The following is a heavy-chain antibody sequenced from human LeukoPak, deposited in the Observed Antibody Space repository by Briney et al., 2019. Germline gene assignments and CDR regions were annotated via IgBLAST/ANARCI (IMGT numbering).Heavy chain of an antibody. Sequence: SETLSLTCAVYGGSFSGYYWSWIRQPPGKGLEWIGEINHSGSTNYNPSLKSRVTISVDTSKNQFSLKLGSVTAADTAVYYCARGRRLLYDYWGQGTLVTVSS. D-gene: IGHD2-15*01. CDR1: GGSFSGYY. CDR3: ARGRRLLYDY. CDR2: INHSGST. J-gene: IGHJ4*02. V-gene: IGHV4-34*01.